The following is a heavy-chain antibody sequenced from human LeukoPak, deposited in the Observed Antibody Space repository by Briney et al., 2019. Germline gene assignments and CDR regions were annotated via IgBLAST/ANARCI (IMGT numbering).Heavy chain of an antibody. CDR3: ASHRYSFDSSGPLG. D-gene: IGHD3-22*01. CDR2: IHHSGRD. V-gene: IGHV4-59*08. Sequence: SETLSLTCTVCGGSISSYYWDWIRQHPGKGLEWIGYIHHSGRDSYNPSLKSRVTISVDTSRNQFSLTLNSVTAADPAIYYCASHRYSFDSSGPLGWGQGTLVTVYS. J-gene: IGHJ4*02. CDR1: GGSISSYY.